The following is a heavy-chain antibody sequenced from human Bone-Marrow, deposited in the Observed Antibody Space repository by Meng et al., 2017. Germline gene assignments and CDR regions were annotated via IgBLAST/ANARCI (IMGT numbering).Heavy chain of an antibody. CDR2: MNPNSGNT. CDR1: GYTFTSYD. Sequence: ASVKVSCKASGYTFTSYDISWVRQATGQGLEWMGWMNPNSGNTGYAQKFQGRVTMTRNTSISTAYMELRSLRSDDTAVYYCAFWSGYPQPYYYYGMDVWGQGTTVTVSS. J-gene: IGHJ6*02. CDR3: AFWSGYPQPYYYYGMDV. D-gene: IGHD3-3*01. V-gene: IGHV1-8*01.